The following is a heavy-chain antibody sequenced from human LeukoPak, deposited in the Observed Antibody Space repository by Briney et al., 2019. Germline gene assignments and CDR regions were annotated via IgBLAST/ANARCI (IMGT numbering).Heavy chain of an antibody. CDR3: AKVKPSHCTITSCRYYYYYGMDV. CDR2: IFYSGST. CDR1: GDSIRSYY. V-gene: IGHV4-59*01. J-gene: IGHJ6*02. Sequence: PSETLSLTCTVSGDSIRSYYWTWIRQPPGKALEWIGYIFYSGSTNYNPALKSRVSISVDTSKNQFSLKLTSVTAADTAVYYCAKVKPSHCTITSCRYYYYYGMDVWGQGTTVIASS. D-gene: IGHD2-2*01.